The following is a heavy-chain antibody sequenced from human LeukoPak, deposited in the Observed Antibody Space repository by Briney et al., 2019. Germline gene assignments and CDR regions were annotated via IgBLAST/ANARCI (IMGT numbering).Heavy chain of an antibody. V-gene: IGHV3-30*18. J-gene: IGHJ4*02. D-gene: IGHD5-12*01. CDR2: ISYDGSNK. CDR1: GFTFSSYG. Sequence: PGGSLRLSCAASGFTFSSYGMHWVRQAPGKGLEWVAVISYDGSNKYYADSVKGRFTISRDNSKNTLYLQMNSLRAEDTAVYYCAKDIYSGYAGDYWGQGAQVTVSS. CDR3: AKDIYSGYAGDY.